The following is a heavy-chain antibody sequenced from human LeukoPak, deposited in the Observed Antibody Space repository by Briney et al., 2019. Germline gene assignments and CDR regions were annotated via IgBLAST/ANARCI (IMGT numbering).Heavy chain of an antibody. D-gene: IGHD3-10*01. J-gene: IGHJ6*02. CDR1: GFTFDDYA. CDR3: AKDLSASELLWFGELIDYYYGMDV. V-gene: IGHV3-9*01. CDR2: ISWNSGSI. Sequence: GRSLRLSCAASGFTFDDYAMHWVRQAPGKGLELVSGISWNSGSIGYADSVKGRFTISRDNAKNSLYLQMNSLRAEDTALYYCAKDLSASELLWFGELIDYYYGMDVWGQGTTVTVSS.